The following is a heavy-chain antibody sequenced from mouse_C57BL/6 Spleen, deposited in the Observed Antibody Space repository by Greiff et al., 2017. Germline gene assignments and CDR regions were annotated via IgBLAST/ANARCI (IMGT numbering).Heavy chain of an antibody. CDR2: IHPNSGST. CDR3: ARGGDYGYDGGFAY. V-gene: IGHV1-64*01. Sequence: QAQLQQPGAELVKPGASVKLSCKASGYTFTSYWMHWVKQRPGQGLEWIGMIHPNSGSTNYNEKFKSKATLTVDKSSSTAYMQLSSLTSEDSAVYYCARGGDYGYDGGFAYWGQGTLVTVSA. J-gene: IGHJ3*01. CDR1: GYTFTSYW. D-gene: IGHD2-2*01.